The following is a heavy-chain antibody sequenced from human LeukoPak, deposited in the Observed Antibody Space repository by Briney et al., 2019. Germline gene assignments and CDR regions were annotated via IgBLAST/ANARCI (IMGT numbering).Heavy chain of an antibody. D-gene: IGHD4-17*01. V-gene: IGHV1-46*01. CDR3: ARGDYGDYDLLDAFDI. CDR1: GYTFTSYY. Sequence: ASVKVSCKASGYTFTSYYMHWVRQAPGQGLEWMGIINPSGGSTSYAQKFQGRVTMTRDTSTSTVYMELSSLRSEDTAVYYCARGDYGDYDLLDAFDIWGQGTMVTVSP. J-gene: IGHJ3*02. CDR2: INPSGGST.